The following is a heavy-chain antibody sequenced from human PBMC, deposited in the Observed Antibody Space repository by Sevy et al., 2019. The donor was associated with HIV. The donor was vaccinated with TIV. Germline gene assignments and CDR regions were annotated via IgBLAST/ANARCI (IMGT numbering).Heavy chain of an antibody. Sequence: GESLKISCKASGYRFTSYWIAWVRQMPGKGLEWMGIIYPGDSETRYSPSFQGQITISADKSISTAYLQWSSLRASDTAMFFCARRGYDTSGYPQYYFDYWGQRTLVTVSS. CDR3: ARRGYDTSGYPQYYFDY. J-gene: IGHJ4*02. CDR1: GYRFTSYW. D-gene: IGHD3-22*01. CDR2: IYPGDSET. V-gene: IGHV5-51*01.